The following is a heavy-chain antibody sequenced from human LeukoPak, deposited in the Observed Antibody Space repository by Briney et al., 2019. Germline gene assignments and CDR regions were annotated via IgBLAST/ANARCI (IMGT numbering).Heavy chain of an antibody. V-gene: IGHV1-69*13. Sequence: GASVKVSCKASGGAFSSYAISWVRQAPGQEIEWMGGIIPIFGTANYAQKLQGRVTITADESTSTAYMELSSLRSEDTAVYYCASGSPATMRDFDYWGQGTLVTVSS. D-gene: IGHD5-24*01. CDR3: ASGSPATMRDFDY. J-gene: IGHJ4*02. CDR1: GGAFSSYA. CDR2: IIPIFGTA.